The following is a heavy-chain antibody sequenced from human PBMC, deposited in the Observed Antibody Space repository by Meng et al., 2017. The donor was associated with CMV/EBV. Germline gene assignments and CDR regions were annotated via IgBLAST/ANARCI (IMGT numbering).Heavy chain of an antibody. D-gene: IGHD2-2*01. J-gene: IGHJ6*02. Sequence: ASVKVSCKASGYTFTSYYMHWVRRAPGQGLEWMGIINPSGGSTSYAQKFQGRVTMTRDTSTSTVYMELSSLRSEDTAVYYCARVPAAKSSLYYYCGMDVWGQGTTVTVSS. CDR1: GYTFTSYY. V-gene: IGHV1-46*01. CDR2: INPSGGST. CDR3: ARVPAAKSSLYYYCGMDV.